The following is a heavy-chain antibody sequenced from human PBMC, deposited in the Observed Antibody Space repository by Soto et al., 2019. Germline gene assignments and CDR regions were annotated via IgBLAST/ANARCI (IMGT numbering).Heavy chain of an antibody. Sequence: ASVKVSFKASGYTFTSYGISWVRQAPGQGLEWMGWISAYNGNTNYAQKLQGRVTMTTDTSTSTAYMELRSLRSDDTAVYYCARVYDILTGYYAFYYGMDVWGQGTMVTVSS. CDR2: ISAYNGNT. CDR3: ARVYDILTGYYAFYYGMDV. D-gene: IGHD3-9*01. V-gene: IGHV1-18*01. J-gene: IGHJ6*02. CDR1: GYTFTSYG.